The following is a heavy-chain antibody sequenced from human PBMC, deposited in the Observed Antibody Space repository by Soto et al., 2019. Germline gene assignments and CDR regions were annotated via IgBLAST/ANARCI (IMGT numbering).Heavy chain of an antibody. CDR1: GGSFSGYY. CDR3: ARGHLRQLDEGLGY. V-gene: IGHV4-34*01. D-gene: IGHD6-13*01. CDR2: INQSGST. Sequence: QVQLQQWGAGLLKPSETLSLTCAVYGGSFSGYYWSWIRQPPGKGLEWIGEINQSGSTNYNPSIKSRVTISVDTSKNQISLKMSSVTAADTAVYYCARGHLRQLDEGLGYWGQGTPVTVSS. J-gene: IGHJ4*02.